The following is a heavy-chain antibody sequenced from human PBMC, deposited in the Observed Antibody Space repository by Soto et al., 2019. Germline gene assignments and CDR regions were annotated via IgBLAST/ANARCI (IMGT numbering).Heavy chain of an antibody. CDR1: GDSVSPISAA. D-gene: IGHD5-12*01. Sequence: LQTLSLTCDLSGDSVSPISAAWNWSMQSPSRGLEWLGRTYYMSKWNNDYSISVKSRITINPDTSKNHFSLPLNSVTPDDTAAYYCATGDGYHFGYWGQGTLVTISS. CDR2: TYYMSKWNN. J-gene: IGHJ4*02. CDR3: ATGDGYHFGY. V-gene: IGHV6-1*01.